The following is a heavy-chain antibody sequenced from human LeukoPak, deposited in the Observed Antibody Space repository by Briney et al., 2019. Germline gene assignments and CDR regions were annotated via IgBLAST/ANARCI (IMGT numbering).Heavy chain of an antibody. CDR2: INPNSGAT. Sequence: GASVKVSCKASRYTFTGYYMHWVRQAPGQGLEWMGWINPNSGATKYAQKFQGRVTMTRDTSTSTTYMELSSLRSDDMALYYCARDGTTGLAYDYWGQGTLVTVSS. CDR1: RYTFTGYY. V-gene: IGHV1-2*02. J-gene: IGHJ4*02. D-gene: IGHD1-14*01. CDR3: ARDGTTGLAYDY.